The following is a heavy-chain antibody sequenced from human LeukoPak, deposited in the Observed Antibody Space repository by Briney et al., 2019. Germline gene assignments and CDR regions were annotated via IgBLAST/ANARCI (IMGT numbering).Heavy chain of an antibody. CDR2: INAGNGNT. V-gene: IGHV1-3*01. D-gene: IGHD3-10*01. J-gene: IGHJ3*01. CDR1: GYTFTSYA. Sequence: GASVKVSCKASGYTFTSYAMHWVRQAPGQRLEWMGWINAGNGNTKYSQKFQGRVTITRDTSASTAYMELSSLRSEDTAVYYCARDSMVRGVSDAFDVWGQGTMVTVSS. CDR3: ARDSMVRGVSDAFDV.